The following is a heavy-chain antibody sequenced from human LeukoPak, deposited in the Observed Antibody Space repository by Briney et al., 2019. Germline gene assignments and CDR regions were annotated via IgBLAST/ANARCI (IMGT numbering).Heavy chain of an antibody. CDR2: IRYDGGNV. CDR1: GFTFSSYA. V-gene: IGHV3-30*02. CDR3: AKDGDDCIEH. J-gene: IGHJ4*02. Sequence: GGSLRLSCAASGFTFSSYAMSWVRQAPDKGREWGAFIRYDGGNVYYADSVKGRFTISRENSKNPLYLQMNSLRAEDTAMYYCAKDGDDCIEHWGQGALVTVSS. D-gene: IGHD2-21*01.